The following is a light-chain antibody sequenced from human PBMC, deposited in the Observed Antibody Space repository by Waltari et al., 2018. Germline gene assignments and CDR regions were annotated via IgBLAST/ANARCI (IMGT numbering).Light chain of an antibody. V-gene: IGLV2-14*01. J-gene: IGLJ3*02. CDR1: SSDVGFYNY. Sequence: QSALTQPASVSGSPGQSITISCTGTSSDVGFYNYVSWYQQHPGKAPKLMIYDVSERPSGVSNRCSGSKSGNTASLTISGRQAEDEAYYYCNSYAGSSSWVFGGGTKLTVL. CDR2: DVS. CDR3: NSYAGSSSWV.